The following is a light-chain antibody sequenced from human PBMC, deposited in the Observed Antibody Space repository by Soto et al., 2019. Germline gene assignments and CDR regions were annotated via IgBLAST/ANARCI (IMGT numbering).Light chain of an antibody. CDR2: DAS. CDR1: QSVSSY. J-gene: IGKJ4*01. Sequence: EIVLTQSPATLSLSPGERATLSCRASQSVSSYLAWYQQKPGQAPRLLIYDASNRATGIPLWFSGSGSGTDFPLPISSLEPEDFAVYYCQLRSNWPPALTFGGGTKVEIK. V-gene: IGKV3-11*01. CDR3: QLRSNWPPALT.